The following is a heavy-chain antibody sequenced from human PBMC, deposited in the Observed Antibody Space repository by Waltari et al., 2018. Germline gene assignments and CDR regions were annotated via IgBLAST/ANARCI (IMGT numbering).Heavy chain of an antibody. J-gene: IGHJ3*01. Sequence: EVQLLQSGAELKEPGTTVRISCKVSGYTFSAYYIHWVQQAPGKGLRWMGLVEPEDGETIYADNFQGRVTISADTSTDTAFMELSSLRSEDTAVFYCATALGDSSSASRPFDFWGQGTMITVSS. CDR3: ATALGDSSSASRPFDF. CDR2: VEPEDGET. D-gene: IGHD6-19*01. V-gene: IGHV1-69-2*01. CDR1: GYTFSAYY.